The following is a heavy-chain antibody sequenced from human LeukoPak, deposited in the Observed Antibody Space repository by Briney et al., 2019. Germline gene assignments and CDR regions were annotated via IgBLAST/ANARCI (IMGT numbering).Heavy chain of an antibody. J-gene: IGHJ3*02. Sequence: KPSETLSLTCTVSGGSISSNHWGWIRQPPGKGLEWIGYVRNSGSTNYNASFKSRATISVDTSKNQVSLQLSSVTAADTAVYYCAREGYSSSWYDPLGAFDIWGQGTMVTVSS. CDR1: GGSISSNH. CDR2: VRNSGST. D-gene: IGHD6-13*01. CDR3: AREGYSSSWYDPLGAFDI. V-gene: IGHV4-59*01.